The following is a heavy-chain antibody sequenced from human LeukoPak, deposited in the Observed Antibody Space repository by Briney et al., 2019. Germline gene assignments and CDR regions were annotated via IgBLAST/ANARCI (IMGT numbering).Heavy chain of an antibody. Sequence: GASVKVSCKASGGTFSSYAISWVRQAPGQGLEWMGGFDPEDGETIYAQKFQGRVTMTEDTSTDTAYMELSSLRSEDTAVYYCATSSRYYDFWSGSTGVYYYYGMDVWGQGTTVTVSS. J-gene: IGHJ6*02. CDR2: FDPEDGET. V-gene: IGHV1-24*01. D-gene: IGHD3-3*01. CDR3: ATSSRYYDFWSGSTGVYYYYGMDV. CDR1: GGTFSSYA.